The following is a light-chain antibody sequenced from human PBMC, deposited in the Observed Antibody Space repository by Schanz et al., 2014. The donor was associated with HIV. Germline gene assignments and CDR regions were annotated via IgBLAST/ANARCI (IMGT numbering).Light chain of an antibody. CDR3: CSYTTSNTHV. J-gene: IGLJ1*01. CDR1: SSDVGSYNL. V-gene: IGLV2-14*02. CDR2: EGS. Sequence: QSALTQPASVSGSPGQSITISCTGTSSDVGSYNLVSWSQQHPGKAPKLMIYEGSKRPSGVSNRFSGSKSGNTASLTISGLQAEDEADYYCCSYTTSNTHVFGSGTKGPS.